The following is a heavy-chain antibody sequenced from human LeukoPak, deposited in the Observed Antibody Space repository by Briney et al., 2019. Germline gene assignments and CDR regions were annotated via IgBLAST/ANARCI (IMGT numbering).Heavy chain of an antibody. Sequence: PGGSLRLSCAASGFSFTMYGIHWVRQAPGKGLEWVAVISTDGNNEYYANSVKGRFTISRDNSKNTVYLQMTSLRTEDTAVYYCARRGDCWGQGTLVTVSS. CDR2: ISTDGNNE. J-gene: IGHJ4*02. CDR1: GFSFTMYG. V-gene: IGHV3-30*03. CDR3: ARRGDC.